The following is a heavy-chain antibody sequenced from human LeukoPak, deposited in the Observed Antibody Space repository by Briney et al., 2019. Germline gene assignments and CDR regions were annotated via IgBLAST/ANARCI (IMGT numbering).Heavy chain of an antibody. V-gene: IGHV3-30*18. D-gene: IGHD1-14*01. Sequence: GGSLRLSCAASGFTFSSYGMHWVRQAPGKGLEWVALISYDGSNKFYPDSVKGRFTISRDNSKLYLQMNSLRPEDTAVYYCAKDGKKWQEPLESWGQGTLVTVSS. CDR1: GFTFSSYG. CDR2: ISYDGSNK. CDR3: AKDGKKWQEPLES. J-gene: IGHJ4*02.